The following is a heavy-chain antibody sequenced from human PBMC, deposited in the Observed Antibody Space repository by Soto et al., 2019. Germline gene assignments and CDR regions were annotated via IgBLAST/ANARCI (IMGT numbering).Heavy chain of an antibody. CDR1: GYSISSSNW. CDR2: IYYSGST. CDR3: ARWYCSGGSCYEVDY. J-gene: IGHJ4*02. Sequence: QVQLQESGPGLVKPSDTLSLTCAVSGYSISSSNWWGWLRQPPGKGLEWIGYIYYSGSTYYNPSLKSRLTMSVDTSKNQISLKLSSVTAEDTAVYYCARWYCSGGSCYEVDYWGQGTLVTVSS. D-gene: IGHD2-15*01. V-gene: IGHV4-28*01.